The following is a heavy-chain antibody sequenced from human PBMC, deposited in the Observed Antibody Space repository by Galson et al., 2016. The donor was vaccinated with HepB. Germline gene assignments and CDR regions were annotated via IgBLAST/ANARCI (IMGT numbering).Heavy chain of an antibody. CDR2: ISSRSSTM. J-gene: IGHJ1*01. CDR3: AGGDGGDLRH. CDR1: GFSFSNYW. Sequence: SLRLSCAASGFSFSNYWMSWVRQAPGKGLDWVAYISSRSSTMYYAHSVRGRFTISRDNAKNSLFLQMNSLRDEDTAIYFCAGGDGGDLRHWGQGTLVTVSS. D-gene: IGHD4-17*01. V-gene: IGHV3-48*02.